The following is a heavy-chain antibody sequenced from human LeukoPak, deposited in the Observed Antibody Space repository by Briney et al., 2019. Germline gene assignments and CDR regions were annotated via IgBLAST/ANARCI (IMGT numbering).Heavy chain of an antibody. J-gene: IGHJ4*02. CDR1: GFTLSSYW. V-gene: IGHV3-74*01. D-gene: IGHD4-17*01. CDR3: AREAFNYGDHYFDY. CDR2: MNSDGSST. Sequence: GGSLRLSCAASGFTLSSYWMHWVRQAPGKGLVWVSRMNSDGSSTTYADSVKGRFTISRDNAKNTLYLQMNSLRAEDTAVCHCAREAFNYGDHYFDYWGQGTLVTVSS.